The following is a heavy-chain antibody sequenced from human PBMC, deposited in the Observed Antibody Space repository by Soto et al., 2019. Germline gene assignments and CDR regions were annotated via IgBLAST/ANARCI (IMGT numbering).Heavy chain of an antibody. Sequence: GGSLRLSCTASGFMFGSYWMTWVRHVPGKGLQWVANIKRDGSEKYYVDFVEGRFTISRDNADNSVFLDMNNLRVDDTATYYCSRVRATDYEIDYWGQGALVTVSS. CDR2: IKRDGSEK. CDR1: GFMFGSYW. CDR3: SRVRATDYEIDY. J-gene: IGHJ4*02. V-gene: IGHV3-7*03. D-gene: IGHD4-17*01.